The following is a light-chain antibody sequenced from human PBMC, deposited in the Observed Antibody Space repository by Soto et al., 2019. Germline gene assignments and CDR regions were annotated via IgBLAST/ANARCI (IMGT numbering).Light chain of an antibody. CDR2: EVT. CDR3: SSYAGSNNFV. J-gene: IGLJ7*01. CDR1: SSDVGGYNS. V-gene: IGLV2-8*01. Sequence: QSVLTQPPSASGSSGQSVTISCTGTSSDVGGYNSVSWYQQHPGKAPKLMIYEVTKRPSGVPDRFSGSKSGNTASLTVSGLQAEDEADYYCSSYAGSNNFVFGTGTQLTVL.